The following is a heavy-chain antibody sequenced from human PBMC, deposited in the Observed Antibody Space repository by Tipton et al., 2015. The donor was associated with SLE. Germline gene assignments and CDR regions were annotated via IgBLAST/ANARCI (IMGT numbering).Heavy chain of an antibody. J-gene: IGHJ3*02. CDR3: ARANDAEYGGAFDI. CDR2: IYFTGNT. V-gene: IGHV4-31*03. Sequence: TLSLTCTVSGGPVSSGGYYWSWIRQYPGKGLEFIGYIYFTGNTYYNPSLKSRVTISVDTSKNQFSLMLSSVTAADTALYYCARANDAEYGGAFDIWGQGTVVTVSS. D-gene: IGHD4-17*01. CDR1: GGPVSSGGYY.